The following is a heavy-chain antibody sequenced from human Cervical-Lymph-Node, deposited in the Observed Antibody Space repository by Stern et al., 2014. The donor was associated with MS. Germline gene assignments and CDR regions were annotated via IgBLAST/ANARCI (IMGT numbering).Heavy chain of an antibody. CDR1: GGTFSSYA. D-gene: IGHD5-18*01. Sequence: VQLEESGAEVKKPGYSVKVSCTASGGTFSSYAFSWVRQAPGKGLEWVGGIIPIFRAANYSQKFQCRVTIAADESTITLYMELSSLRYEDTSMYYCARQRGYSYGPFNYWGQGTLVTVSS. V-gene: IGHV1-69*01. CDR3: ARQRGYSYGPFNY. CDR2: IIPIFRAA. J-gene: IGHJ4*02.